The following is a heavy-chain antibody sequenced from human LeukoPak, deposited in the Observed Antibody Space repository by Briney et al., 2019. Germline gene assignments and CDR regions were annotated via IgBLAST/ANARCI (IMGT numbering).Heavy chain of an antibody. CDR3: ARAADYYDSSGYPYYFDY. CDR1: GFTVSSNY. V-gene: IGHV3-66*01. J-gene: IGHJ4*02. D-gene: IGHD3-22*01. CDR2: IYSGGST. Sequence: PGGSLRLSCAASGFTVSSNYMSWVRQAPGKGLEWVSVIYSGGSTYHADSVKGRFTISRDNSKNTLYLQMNSLRAEDTAVYYCARAADYYDSSGYPYYFDYWGQGTLVTVSS.